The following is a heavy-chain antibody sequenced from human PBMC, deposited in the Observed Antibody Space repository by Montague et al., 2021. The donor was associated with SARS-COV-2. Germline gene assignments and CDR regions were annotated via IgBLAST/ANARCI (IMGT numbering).Heavy chain of an antibody. CDR3: ARVSSTALRGVIKASGYYALDV. Sequence: SETLSLTCSVSGGSLRHSYWTWIRQAPERGLEWIGYINHTGTTKYNPALQSRLTISVDTAKNQFFLSLTSVTAADTAVYYCARVSSTALRGVIKASGYYALDVWGPGTTVRVSS. CDR2: INHTGTT. V-gene: IGHV4-4*09. D-gene: IGHD3-10*01. CDR1: GGSLRHSY. J-gene: IGHJ6*02.